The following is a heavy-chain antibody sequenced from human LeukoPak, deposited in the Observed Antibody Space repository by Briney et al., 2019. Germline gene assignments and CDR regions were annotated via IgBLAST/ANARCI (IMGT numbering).Heavy chain of an antibody. CDR1: GYTFTSYY. V-gene: IGHV1-2*02. J-gene: IGHJ3*02. Sequence: AASVKISCKASGYTFTSYYMHWVRQAPGQGLEWMGWINPYSGGTNYTQKFQGRVTMTRDTSISTAYMELSRLTSDDTAVYYCAALSRGDAFDIWGQGTMVTVSS. CDR3: AALSRGDAFDI. CDR2: INPYSGGT. D-gene: IGHD3-10*01.